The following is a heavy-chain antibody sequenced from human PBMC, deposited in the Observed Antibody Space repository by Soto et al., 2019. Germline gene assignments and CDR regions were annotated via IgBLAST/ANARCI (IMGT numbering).Heavy chain of an antibody. V-gene: IGHV3-15*07. CDR3: TTGRGGCAYVPGAY. J-gene: IGHJ4*02. CDR2: IKTNIDGGAT. D-gene: IGHD5-12*01. Sequence: EVQLVESGGGLVKPGGSLRLSCAASGFSFTSAWMNWVRQIPGKGLEWVGRIKTNIDGGATDYSAPVKGRFTISRDDSKDTVYLQMNSLKTEDTAVYYCTTGRGGCAYVPGAYWGQGALVTVSS. CDR1: GFSFTSAW.